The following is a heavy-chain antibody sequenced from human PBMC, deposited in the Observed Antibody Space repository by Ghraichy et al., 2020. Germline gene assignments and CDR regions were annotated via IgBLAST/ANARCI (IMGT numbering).Heavy chain of an antibody. D-gene: IGHD3-3*01. Sequence: SETLSLTCTVSGGSISSSTYYWGWNRQPQGKGLEWIGSIYYSGSTYYNLSLKSRVTISVDTSKNQFSLKLTSVTAADTAVFYCARHSGFWSPTEYYYGMDVWGQGTAVTASS. CDR3: ARHSGFWSPTEYYYGMDV. V-gene: IGHV4-39*01. CDR1: GGSISSSTYY. J-gene: IGHJ6*02. CDR2: IYYSGST.